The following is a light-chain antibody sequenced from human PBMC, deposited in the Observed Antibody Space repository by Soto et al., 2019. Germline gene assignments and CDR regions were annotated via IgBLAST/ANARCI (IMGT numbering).Light chain of an antibody. J-gene: IGKJ4*01. Sequence: DIQMTQSPSSLSSSPGDRVTITCRASQSISSYLDWYHQKPGKAPKLLIYAASSLQSGVPSRFSGSGSGTDFTLTISSLQPEDFAAYYCQQSYSTPPLTFGEGTKVEIK. CDR3: QQSYSTPPLT. V-gene: IGKV1-39*01. CDR2: AAS. CDR1: QSISSY.